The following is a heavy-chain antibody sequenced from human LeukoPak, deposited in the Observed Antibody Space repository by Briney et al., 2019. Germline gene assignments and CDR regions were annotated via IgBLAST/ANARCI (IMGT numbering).Heavy chain of an antibody. D-gene: IGHD3-22*01. J-gene: IGHJ4*02. V-gene: IGHV3-23*01. CDR2: ISGSGGST. Sequence: GGSLRLSCAASGFTFSSYAMSWVRQALGKGLEWVSAISGSGGSTYYADSVKGRFTISRDNSKNTLYLQMNSLRAEDTAVYYCAKESYDSSGYYLLDYWGQGTLVTVSS. CDR1: GFTFSSYA. CDR3: AKESYDSSGYYLLDY.